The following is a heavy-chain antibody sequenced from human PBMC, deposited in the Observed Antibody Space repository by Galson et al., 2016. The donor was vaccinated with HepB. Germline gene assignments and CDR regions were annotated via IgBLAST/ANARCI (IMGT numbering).Heavy chain of an antibody. CDR2: ISSNGGRT. J-gene: IGHJ4*02. CDR1: GFTFSSYA. V-gene: IGHV3-64D*08. D-gene: IGHD2-21*02. CDR3: VKDRAYCGGDCYSSLDY. Sequence: SLRLSCAASGFTFSSYAMHWVRQAPGKGLEYVSAISSNGGRTYYADSVKGGFTISRDNSKNNVYLQMRSLRAEDTAVYYCVKDRAYCGGDCYSSLDYWGQGTLVTVSS.